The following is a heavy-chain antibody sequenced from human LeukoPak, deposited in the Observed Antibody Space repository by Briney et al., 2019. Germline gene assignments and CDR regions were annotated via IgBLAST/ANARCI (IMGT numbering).Heavy chain of an antibody. V-gene: IGHV4-39*01. CDR2: LYYSGST. J-gene: IGHJ4*02. CDR3: ARLTGSYSIEY. CDR1: GGSISDGAYD. D-gene: IGHD1-26*01. Sequence: SETLSLTCTVSGGSISDGAYDWGWIRQPLGKGLDWIGSLYYSGSTYYNPSLESRVTVSVDTSKNQFSLKVSSVTAADTAMYYCARLTGSYSIEYWGQGTLVTVSS.